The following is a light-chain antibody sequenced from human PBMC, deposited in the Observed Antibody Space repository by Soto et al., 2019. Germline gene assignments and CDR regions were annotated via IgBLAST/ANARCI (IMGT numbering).Light chain of an antibody. J-gene: IGLJ3*02. Sequence: QSVLTQPASVSGSPGQSITISCTGTSSDVGGYNYVSWYQQHPGKAPKLMIYEVSNRPSGVSTRFSGSKSGNTASLTISGLQAEDEADYYCSSYTISSTRVFGGGTKLTVL. CDR3: SSYTISSTRV. CDR1: SSDVGGYNY. CDR2: EVS. V-gene: IGLV2-14*01.